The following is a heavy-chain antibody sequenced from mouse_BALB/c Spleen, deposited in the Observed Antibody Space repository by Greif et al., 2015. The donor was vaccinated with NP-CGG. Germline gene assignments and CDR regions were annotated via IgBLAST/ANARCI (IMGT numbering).Heavy chain of an antibody. CDR3: TRQLTGAWSAY. Sequence: EVQLQQSGGGLVQPGGSMKLSCVASGFTFSNYWMNWVRQSPEKGLEWVAEIRLKSNNYATHYAESVKGRFTISRDDSKSSVYLQMNNLRAEDTGIYYCTRQLTGAWSAYWGQGTLVTVSA. V-gene: IGHV6-6*02. D-gene: IGHD4-1*01. J-gene: IGHJ3*01. CDR2: IRLKSNNYAT. CDR1: GFTFSNYW.